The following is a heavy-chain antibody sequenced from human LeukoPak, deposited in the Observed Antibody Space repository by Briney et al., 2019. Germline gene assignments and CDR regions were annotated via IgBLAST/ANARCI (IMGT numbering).Heavy chain of an antibody. CDR1: GGSISSSSYY. CDR3: ANGRGYYDSSGYPNWFDP. D-gene: IGHD3-22*01. J-gene: IGHJ5*02. Sequence: PSETLSLTCTVSGGSISSSSYYWGWIRKPQGKGLEGIGRIYYIGSTYYRPSLKSPVTISVDTSKNQFSLNLSSVTAADTAVYYCANGRGYYDSSGYPNWFDPWGQGTLVTVSS. CDR2: IYYIGST. V-gene: IGHV4-39*01.